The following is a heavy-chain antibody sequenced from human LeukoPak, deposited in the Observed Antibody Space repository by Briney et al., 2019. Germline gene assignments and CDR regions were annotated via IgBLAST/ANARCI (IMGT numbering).Heavy chain of an antibody. J-gene: IGHJ6*03. V-gene: IGHV3-30*02. Sequence: GGSLRLSCAASGFTFSNAWMSWVRQAPGKGLEWVAFIRFDGSNKYYADSVKGRFTISRDNSKNTLYLQINSLRDEDTALYYCAKDPGEAPPGFYMDVWGKGTTVTVSS. CDR2: IRFDGSNK. D-gene: IGHD6-6*01. CDR3: AKDPGEAPPGFYMDV. CDR1: GFTFSNAW.